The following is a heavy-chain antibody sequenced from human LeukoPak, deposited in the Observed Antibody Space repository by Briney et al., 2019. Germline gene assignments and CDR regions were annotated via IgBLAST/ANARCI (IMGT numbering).Heavy chain of an antibody. J-gene: IGHJ4*02. CDR1: GGSNSSSNW. V-gene: IGHV4-4*02. Sequence: PSGTLSLTCAVSGGSNSSSNWWSWVRQPPGKGLEWIGEIYHSGSTNYNPSLKSRVTISVDKSKNQFSLKLSSVTAADTAVYYCARFRGAVAGTSVDYWGQGTLVTVSS. CDR3: ARFRGAVAGTSVDY. CDR2: IYHSGST. D-gene: IGHD6-19*01.